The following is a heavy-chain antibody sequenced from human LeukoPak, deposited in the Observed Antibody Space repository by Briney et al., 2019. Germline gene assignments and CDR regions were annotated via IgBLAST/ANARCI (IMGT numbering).Heavy chain of an antibody. CDR1: GFTFSDYY. CDR3: AREAEYCSSTSCSYYYYMDV. V-gene: IGHV3-11*04. Sequence: GGSLRLSCAASGFTFSDYYMTWIRQAPGRGLEWVSYISSSGSTIYYADSAKGRFTISRDSAKNSLFLQMNSLRAEDTAVYYCAREAEYCSSTSCSYYYYMDVWGKGTTVTVSS. J-gene: IGHJ6*03. D-gene: IGHD2-2*01. CDR2: ISSSGSTI.